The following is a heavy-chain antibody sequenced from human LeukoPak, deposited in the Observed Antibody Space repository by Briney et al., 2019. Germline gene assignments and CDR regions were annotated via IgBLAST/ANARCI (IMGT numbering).Heavy chain of an antibody. CDR1: GFTFSSYW. CDR3: ARGGREQYKDSPYYYYYYMDV. Sequence: GGSLRLSCAASGFTFSSYWMHWVRQAPGKGLVWVSRINSDGSSTSYADSVKGRFTISRDNAKNTLYLQMNSLRAEDTAVYYCARGGREQYKDSPYYYYYYMDVWGKGTTVTVSS. J-gene: IGHJ6*03. CDR2: INSDGSST. V-gene: IGHV3-74*01. D-gene: IGHD1-14*01.